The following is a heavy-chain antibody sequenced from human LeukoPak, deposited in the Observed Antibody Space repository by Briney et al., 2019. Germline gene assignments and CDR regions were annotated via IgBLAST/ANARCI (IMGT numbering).Heavy chain of an antibody. Sequence: ASVKVSCKASGYTFTSYAMNWVRQAPGQGLEWMGWINTNTGNPTYAQGFTGRFVFSLDTSVSTAYLRISSLKAEDTAVYYCASAVNPNYYDSSFDYWGQGTLVTVSS. J-gene: IGHJ4*02. V-gene: IGHV7-4-1*02. CDR1: GYTFTSYA. CDR3: ASAVNPNYYDSSFDY. D-gene: IGHD3-22*01. CDR2: INTNTGNP.